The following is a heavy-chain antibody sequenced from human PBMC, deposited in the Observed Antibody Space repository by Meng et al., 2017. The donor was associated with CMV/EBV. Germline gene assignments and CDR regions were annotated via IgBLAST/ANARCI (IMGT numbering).Heavy chain of an antibody. CDR2: IYYSGST. J-gene: IGHJ4*02. D-gene: IGHD3-22*01. CDR3: ARAAPDYYDSSGPPDY. CDR1: GGSISSGDYY. V-gene: IGHV4-30-4*08. Sequence: HVHLQKAALRLVNPPQTLSLTCTVSGGSISSGDYYWSWIRQPPGKGLEWIGYIYYSGSTYYNPSLKSRVTISVDTSKNQFSLKLSSVTAADTAVYYCARAAPDYYDSSGPPDYWGQGTLVTVSS.